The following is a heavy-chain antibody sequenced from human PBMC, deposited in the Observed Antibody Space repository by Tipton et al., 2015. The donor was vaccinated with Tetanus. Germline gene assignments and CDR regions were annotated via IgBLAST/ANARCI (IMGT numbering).Heavy chain of an antibody. J-gene: IGHJ6*02. CDR3: ARNPVYYDGMDV. Sequence: TLSLTCTVSGGSIRSGDHQWNWIRQPPGQGLGWLGHTSPSGRTNSNYSLKSLVTISQDTSKHQFSLRLTSVTAADTVVYYCARNPVYYDGMDVWGQGTLVTVSS. CDR2: TSPSGRT. V-gene: IGHV4-61*08. CDR1: GGSIRSGDHQ.